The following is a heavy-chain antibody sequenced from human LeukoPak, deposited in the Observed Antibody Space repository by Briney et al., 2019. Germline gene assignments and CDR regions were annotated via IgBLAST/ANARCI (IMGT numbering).Heavy chain of an antibody. CDR1: GYTFTSYG. J-gene: IGHJ4*02. Sequence: ASVKVSCKASGYTFTSYGISWVRQAPGQGLEWMGWISAYNGNTNYAQKLQGRVTMTTDTSTSTAYMELRRLRSDDTAVYYCARDLRYYDSSGYYFDYWGQGTLVTVSS. D-gene: IGHD3-22*01. CDR3: ARDLRYYDSSGYYFDY. CDR2: ISAYNGNT. V-gene: IGHV1-18*01.